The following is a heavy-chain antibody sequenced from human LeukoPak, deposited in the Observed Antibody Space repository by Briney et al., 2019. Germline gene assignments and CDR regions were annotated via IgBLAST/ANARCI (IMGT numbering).Heavy chain of an antibody. V-gene: IGHV3-21*01. CDR3: AREMAAAGTRWFDP. D-gene: IGHD6-13*01. Sequence: GGSLRLSCAASGFTFSSYSMNWVRQAPGKGLEWVSSISSSSSYIYYADSVKGRFTISRDNAKNSLYLQMNSLRAEDTAVYYCAREMAAAGTRWFDPWGQGNLVTVSS. J-gene: IGHJ5*02. CDR1: GFTFSSYS. CDR2: ISSSSSYI.